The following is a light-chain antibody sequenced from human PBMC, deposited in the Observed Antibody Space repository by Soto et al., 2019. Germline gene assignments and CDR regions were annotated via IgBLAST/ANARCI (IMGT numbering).Light chain of an antibody. Sequence: QSVLTQPPSASGTPGQRVTISCSGSSSNIGSNTANWYQQLPGTAPKLLIYSNNQRPSGVPDRFSGSKSGTSASLAISGLQSEDEADYYCAAWDDSLNGLVFGGGTKVTVL. CDR2: SNN. J-gene: IGLJ2*01. V-gene: IGLV1-44*01. CDR1: SSNIGSNT. CDR3: AAWDDSLNGLV.